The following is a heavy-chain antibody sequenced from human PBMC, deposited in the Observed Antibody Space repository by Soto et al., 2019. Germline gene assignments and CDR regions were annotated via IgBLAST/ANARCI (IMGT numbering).Heavy chain of an antibody. D-gene: IGHD4-17*01. CDR2: ISYDGSNK. J-gene: IGHJ6*02. CDR3: AKAVTPVPPYGMDV. CDR1: GFTFSSYG. V-gene: IGHV3-30*18. Sequence: QVQLVESGGGVVQPGRSLRLSCAASGFTFSSYGMHWVRQAPGKGLEWVAVISYDGSNKYYADSVKGRFTISRDNSKNTLYLQMNSLRAEDTAVYYCAKAVTPVPPYGMDVWGQGTTVTVSS.